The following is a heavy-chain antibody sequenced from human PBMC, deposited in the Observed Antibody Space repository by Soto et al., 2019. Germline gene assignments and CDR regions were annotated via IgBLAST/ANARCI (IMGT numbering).Heavy chain of an antibody. CDR2: ISAYNGNT. CDR3: ARDRSGSELELGVKNWFDP. CDR1: GYTFTSYG. Sequence: ASVKVSCKASGYTFTSYGISWVRQAPGQGLEWMGWISAYNGNTNYAQKLQGRVTMTTDTSTSTAYMELRSLRSDDTAVYYCARDRSGSELELGVKNWFDPWGQGTLVTVSS. V-gene: IGHV1-18*01. J-gene: IGHJ5*02. D-gene: IGHD1-7*01.